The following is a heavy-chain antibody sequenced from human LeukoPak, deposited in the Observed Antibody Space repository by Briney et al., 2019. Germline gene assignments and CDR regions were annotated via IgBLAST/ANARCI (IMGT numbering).Heavy chain of an antibody. V-gene: IGHV6-1*01. J-gene: IGHJ6*02. D-gene: IGHD5-18*01. CDR2: TYYRSKWYY. CDR1: GDSFTSDSGA. CDR3: ARLRRYIKQATSGMDV. Sequence: SQTLSLTCVISGDSFTSDSGAWSWIRQSPSRGLEWLGRTYYRSKWYYDYAISVKSRMTIDLETSKNRFSLHLNSVTPDDTAVYYCARLRRYIKQATSGMDVWGQGTTVTVSS.